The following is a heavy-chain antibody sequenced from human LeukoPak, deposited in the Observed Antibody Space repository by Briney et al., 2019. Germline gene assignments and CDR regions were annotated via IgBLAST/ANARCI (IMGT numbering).Heavy chain of an antibody. D-gene: IGHD1-14*01. Sequence: GASVKVSCKASGGTFSSYAISWVRQAPGQGLEWMGGIIPIFGTANYAQKFQGRVTITADESTSTAYMELSSLRSEDTAVYYCARDSPPAGAFDIWGQGTMVTVSS. V-gene: IGHV1-69*13. CDR3: ARDSPPAGAFDI. CDR2: IIPIFGTA. J-gene: IGHJ3*02. CDR1: GGTFSSYA.